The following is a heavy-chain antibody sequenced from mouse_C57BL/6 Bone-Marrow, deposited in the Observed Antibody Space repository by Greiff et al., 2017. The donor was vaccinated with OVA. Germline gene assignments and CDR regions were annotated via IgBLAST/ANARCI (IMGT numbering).Heavy chain of an antibody. V-gene: IGHV10-1*01. J-gene: IGHJ4*01. D-gene: IGHD4-1*01. CDR1: GFSFNTYA. Sequence: EVKLVESGGGLVQPKGSLKLSCAASGFSFNTYAMNWVRQAPGKGLEWVARIRSKSNNYATYYADSVKDRFTISRDDSESMLYLQMNNLKTEDTAMYYCVLLGRRAMDYWGQGTSVTVSS. CDR3: VLLGRRAMDY. CDR2: IRSKSNNYAT.